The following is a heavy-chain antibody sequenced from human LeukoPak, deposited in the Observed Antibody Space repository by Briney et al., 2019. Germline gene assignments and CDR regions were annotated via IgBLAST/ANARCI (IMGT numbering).Heavy chain of an antibody. Sequence: ASVKVSCKASGYTFTSYYTHWVRQAPGQGLEWMGIINPSGGSTSYAQKFQDRVTMTRDMSTSTLYMELSSLRSEDTAVYYCALDYYDSSGYLNYWGQGALVTVSS. CDR1: GYTFTSYY. D-gene: IGHD3-22*01. CDR3: ALDYYDSSGYLNY. CDR2: INPSGGST. V-gene: IGHV1-46*01. J-gene: IGHJ4*02.